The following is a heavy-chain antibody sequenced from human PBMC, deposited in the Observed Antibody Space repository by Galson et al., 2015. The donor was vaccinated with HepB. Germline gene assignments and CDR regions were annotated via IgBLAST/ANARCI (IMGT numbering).Heavy chain of an antibody. Sequence: SLRLSCAASGITFSNYAVHWVRQAPGKGLEYVSFISSNGGTTYYADSVKGRFTISRDNSKNTLFLQMNSLRAEDTAVYYCVKDFSWDGASYFMDVWGTGTTVTVSS. CDR3: VKDFSWDGASYFMDV. CDR1: GITFSNYA. V-gene: IGHV3-64D*06. CDR2: ISSNGGTT. D-gene: IGHD1-26*01. J-gene: IGHJ6*03.